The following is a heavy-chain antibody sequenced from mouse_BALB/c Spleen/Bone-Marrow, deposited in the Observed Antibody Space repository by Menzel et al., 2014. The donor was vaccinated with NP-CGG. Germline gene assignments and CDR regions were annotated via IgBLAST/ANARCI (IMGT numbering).Heavy chain of an antibody. CDR1: GFDFSRYW. CDR2: INPDSSTI. V-gene: IGHV4-1*02. J-gene: IGHJ3*01. Sequence: VQLQQSGGGLVQPGGSPKLSCAASGFDFSRYWMSWARQTPGKGLEWIGEINPDSSTINYTPSLKDKFIISRDNAKNTRYLPMSKVRSEDTALYYCARLSYYGRFAYWGQGTLVTVSA. D-gene: IGHD1-1*01. CDR3: ARLSYYGRFAY.